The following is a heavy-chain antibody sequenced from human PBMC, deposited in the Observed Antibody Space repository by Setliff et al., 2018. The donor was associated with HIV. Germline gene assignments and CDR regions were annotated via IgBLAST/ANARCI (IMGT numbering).Heavy chain of an antibody. V-gene: IGHV4-38-2*02. J-gene: IGHJ2*01. Sequence: PSETLSLTCTVSGYSISSGYYWGWIRQPPGKGLEWIGLIYRSGSTYYNPSLKSRVTISVDTSKNQFSLKLSSVTAADTAVYFCARVSTWIQLPYWYFDLWGRGTLVTVSS. CDR2: IYRSGST. CDR3: ARVSTWIQLPYWYFDL. CDR1: GYSISSGYY. D-gene: IGHD5-18*01.